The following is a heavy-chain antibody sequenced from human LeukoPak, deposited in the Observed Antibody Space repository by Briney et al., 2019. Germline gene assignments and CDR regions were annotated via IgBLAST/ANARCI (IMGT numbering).Heavy chain of an antibody. D-gene: IGHD3-22*01. J-gene: IGHJ4*02. CDR2: ISYDGSNK. Sequence: GGSLRLSCAASGFTFSSYAMHWVRQAPGKGLEWVAVISYDGSNKYYADSVKGRFTISRDNSKNTLYLQMNSLRAEDTAVYYCAKELSYYDSSGYYSHWGQGTLVTVSS. V-gene: IGHV3-30*04. CDR3: AKELSYYDSSGYYSH. CDR1: GFTFSSYA.